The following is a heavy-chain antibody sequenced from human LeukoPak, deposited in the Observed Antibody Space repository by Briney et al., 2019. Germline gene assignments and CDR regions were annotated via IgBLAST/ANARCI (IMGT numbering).Heavy chain of an antibody. J-gene: IGHJ5*02. CDR3: ASRAGDEYSSPNWFDP. D-gene: IGHD6-6*01. Sequence: SVKVSCKASGGTFSSYAISWVRQAPGQGLEWMGGIIPIFGTANYAQKFQGRVTITTDESTSTAYMELSSLRSEDTAVYYCASRAGDEYSSPNWFDPWGQGILVTVSS. CDR2: IIPIFGTA. V-gene: IGHV1-69*05. CDR1: GGTFSSYA.